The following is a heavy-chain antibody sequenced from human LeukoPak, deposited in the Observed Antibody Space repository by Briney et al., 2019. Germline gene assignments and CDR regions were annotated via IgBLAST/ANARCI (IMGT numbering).Heavy chain of an antibody. CDR2: VYYTGST. J-gene: IGHJ6*02. CDR1: GASISNYY. V-gene: IGHV4-59*01. CDR3: ARTSRHFYNSGGNSIPWPDGMDV. Sequence: SETLSLTCTVYGASISNYYWTWMRQAPGKGLEWIGYVYYTGSTNYNPSLKSRVTISVDTSKNQFFLKLSAVSAADTAVYYCARTSRHFYNSGGNSIPWPDGMDVWGQGTTVTVSS. D-gene: IGHD3-10*01.